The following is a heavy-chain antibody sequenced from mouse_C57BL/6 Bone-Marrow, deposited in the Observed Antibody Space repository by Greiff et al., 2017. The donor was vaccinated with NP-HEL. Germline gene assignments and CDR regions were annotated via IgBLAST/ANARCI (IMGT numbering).Heavy chain of an antibody. J-gene: IGHJ1*03. D-gene: IGHD1-1*01. CDR2: INPNNGGT. CDR1: GYTFTDYN. CDR3: ARRYYYGSSYGWYFDV. Sequence: VQLQQSGPELVKPGASVKIPCKASGYTFTDYNMDWVKQSHGKSLEWIGAINPNNGGTIYNQKFKGKATLTVDKSSSTAYMELRSLTSEDTAVYYCARRYYYGSSYGWYFDVWGTGTTVTVSS. V-gene: IGHV1-18*01.